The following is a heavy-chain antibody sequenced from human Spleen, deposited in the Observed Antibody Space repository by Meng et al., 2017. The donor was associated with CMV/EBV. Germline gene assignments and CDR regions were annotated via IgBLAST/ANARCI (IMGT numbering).Heavy chain of an antibody. Sequence: FTFSHAWMSWVRQAPGKGLEWVGRIKSKIEGGTIDYAAPVKGRFTILRDDSTNTLYVQMNSLKTEDTAVYYCTTGASGSSWYRVDYWGQGILVTVSS. V-gene: IGHV3-15*01. J-gene: IGHJ4*02. CDR1: FTFSHAW. CDR2: IKSKIEGGTI. D-gene: IGHD6-13*01. CDR3: TTGASGSSWYRVDY.